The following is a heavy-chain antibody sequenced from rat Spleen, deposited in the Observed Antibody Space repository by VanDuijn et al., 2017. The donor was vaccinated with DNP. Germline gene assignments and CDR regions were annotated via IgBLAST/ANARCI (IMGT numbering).Heavy chain of an antibody. V-gene: IGHV5S23*01. Sequence: EVQLVESGGELVQPGNSLKLSCAASGFSFSDYSMAWVLQAPTKGLEWVASITTSGDSTSSPDSVKGRFTISRDDTKNTLSLQMNSLRSEDTATYYCARVGDLHYGGDGDVLDVWGQGTPVTVSS. J-gene: IGHJ4*01. D-gene: IGHD1-1*01. CDR2: ITTSGDST. CDR1: GFSFSDYS. CDR3: ARVGDLHYGGDGDVLDV.